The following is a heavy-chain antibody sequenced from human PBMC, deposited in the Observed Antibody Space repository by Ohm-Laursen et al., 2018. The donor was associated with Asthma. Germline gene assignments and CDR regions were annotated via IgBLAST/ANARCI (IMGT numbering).Heavy chain of an antibody. J-gene: IGHJ4*02. D-gene: IGHD3-22*01. CDR2: IYSGGST. CDR3: ARDLRSYYDSSGYYGVEY. CDR1: GFTVGSNY. Sequence: GSLRLSCAASGFTVGSNYMSWVRQAPGKGLEWVSVIYSGGSTYYADSLKGRFTISRDNSKNTLYLQMNSLRAEDTAVYYCARDLRSYYDSSGYYGVEYWGQGTLVTVSS. V-gene: IGHV3-53*01.